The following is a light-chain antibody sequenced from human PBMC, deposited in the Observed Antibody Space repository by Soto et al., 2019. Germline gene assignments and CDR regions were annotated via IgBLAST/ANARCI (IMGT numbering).Light chain of an antibody. J-gene: IGKJ4*01. Sequence: DIQMTQSPSSLSASVGDRVTITCRASQSISRYLNWYQQNPGKAPKVLISGASSLQSGVPLRFSGRGSGKEFTPTIRCPPTEDFARYYCQQSHSTPLTFGGGTKVEIK. V-gene: IGKV1-39*01. CDR1: QSISRY. CDR2: GAS. CDR3: QQSHSTPLT.